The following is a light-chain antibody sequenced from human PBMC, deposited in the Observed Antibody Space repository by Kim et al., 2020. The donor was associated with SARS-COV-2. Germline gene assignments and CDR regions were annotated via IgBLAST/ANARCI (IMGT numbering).Light chain of an antibody. CDR2: QDS. Sequence: SYELTQPPSVSVSPGQTASITCSGDKLGDKYACWYQQKPGQSPVLVIYQDSKRPSGIPERFSGSNFGNTATLTISGTQAMDEADYYCQAWDSSTGVFGTG. J-gene: IGLJ1*01. CDR3: QAWDSSTGV. CDR1: KLGDKY. V-gene: IGLV3-1*01.